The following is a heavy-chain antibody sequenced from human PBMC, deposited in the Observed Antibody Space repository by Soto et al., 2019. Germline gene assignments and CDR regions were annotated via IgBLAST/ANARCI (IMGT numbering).Heavy chain of an antibody. D-gene: IGHD3-22*01. V-gene: IGHV3-15*07. J-gene: IGHJ3*02. Sequence: PGGSLRLSCAASGFTFSNAWMNWVRQAPGKGLEWVGRIKSKTDGGTTDYAAPVKGRFTISRDDSKNTLYLQMNSLKTEDTAVYYCTTRYYYDSSDGAFDIWGQGTMVTVSS. CDR3: TTRYYYDSSDGAFDI. CDR2: IKSKTDGGTT. CDR1: GFTFSNAW.